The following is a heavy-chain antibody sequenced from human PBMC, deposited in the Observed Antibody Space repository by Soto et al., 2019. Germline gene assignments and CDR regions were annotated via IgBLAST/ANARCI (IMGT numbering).Heavy chain of an antibody. CDR2: ISYDGSDK. CDR3: AKVLGQGTILAY. J-gene: IGHJ4*02. D-gene: IGHD2-21*01. CDR1: GFTFNSYG. Sequence: QVQLVESGGGVVQPGRSLRISCAASGFTFNSYGMHWVRQAPGKGLEWVALISYDGSDKYYPDSVKGRFTISRDNSKNTLYLQMNSLRPEDTAVYYCAKVLGQGTILAYWGQGTLVTVSS. V-gene: IGHV3-30*18.